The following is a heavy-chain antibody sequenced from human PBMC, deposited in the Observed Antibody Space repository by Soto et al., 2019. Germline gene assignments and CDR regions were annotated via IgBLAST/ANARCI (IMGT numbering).Heavy chain of an antibody. D-gene: IGHD3-9*01. CDR1: GFTFSSYG. J-gene: IGHJ5*02. Sequence: GGSLRLSCAASGFTFSSYGMHWVRQAPGKGLEWVAVIWYDGSNKYYADSVKGRFTISRDNSKNTLYLQMNSLRAEDTAVYYCARDRYFAQHNWFDPWGQGTLVTVSS. CDR3: ARDRYFAQHNWFDP. CDR2: IWYDGSNK. V-gene: IGHV3-33*01.